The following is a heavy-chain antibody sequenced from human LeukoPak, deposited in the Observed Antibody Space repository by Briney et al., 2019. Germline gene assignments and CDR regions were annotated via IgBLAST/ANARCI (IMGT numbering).Heavy chain of an antibody. CDR1: GGSISSGDYY. V-gene: IGHV4-30-4*01. D-gene: IGHD5-18*01. CDR3: AFLSGYSYGYDY. Sequence: SETLSLTCTVSGGSISSGDYYWSWIRQPPGKGLEWIGYIYYSGSTYYNPSLKSRVTISVDTSKNRFSLKLSSVTAADTAVYYCAFLSGYSYGYDYWGQGTLVTVSS. J-gene: IGHJ4*02. CDR2: IYYSGST.